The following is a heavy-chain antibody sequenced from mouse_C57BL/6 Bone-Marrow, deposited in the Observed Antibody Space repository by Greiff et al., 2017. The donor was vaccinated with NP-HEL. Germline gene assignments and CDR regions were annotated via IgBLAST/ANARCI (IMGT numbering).Heavy chain of an antibody. CDR1: GFTFSSYG. D-gene: IGHD2-4*01. J-gene: IGHJ3*01. CDR3: ASPYDYDVAWFAY. CDR2: IGSGGSYP. Sequence: DVHLVESGGDLVKPGGSLKLSCAASGFTFSSYGMSWVRQTPDKRLEWVATIGSGGSYPYYPDSVKGRFTISRDNAKNTLYLQMSSLKSEDTAMYYCASPYDYDVAWFAYWGQGTLVTVSA. V-gene: IGHV5-6*01.